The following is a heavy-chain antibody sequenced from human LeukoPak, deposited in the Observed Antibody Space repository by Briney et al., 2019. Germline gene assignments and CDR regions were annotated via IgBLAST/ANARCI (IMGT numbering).Heavy chain of an antibody. CDR2: ISWNSGRI. CDR1: GFTFDDYA. D-gene: IGHD2-2*01. J-gene: IGHJ5*02. V-gene: IGHV3-9*01. CDR3: ARGVVVVPAARFDWFDP. Sequence: SLRLSCAASGFTFDDYAMHWVRQAPGGGGVWVSDISWNSGRIGYADSVKGRFTTYRDNAKNSLYLQMNSLRGEDTAEYYCARGVVVVPAARFDWFDPWGQGTLVTLSS.